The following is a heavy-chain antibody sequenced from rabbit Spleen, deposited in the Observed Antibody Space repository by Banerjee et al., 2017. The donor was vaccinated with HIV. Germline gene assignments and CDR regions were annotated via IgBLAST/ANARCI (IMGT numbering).Heavy chain of an antibody. V-gene: IGHV1S45*01. CDR3: VRTTYGYDDYADLYYAAMDL. CDR1: GLDFSSSYW. J-gene: IGHJ6*01. Sequence: QQQLEEYGGDLVQPEGSLTLTCKASGLDFSSSYWICWVRQAPGKGLEWIGYIDLVFGSTYYANWVNGRFTISSHNAQNTLYLQLNSLTVADTATYFCVRTTYGYDDYADLYYAAMDLWGPGTLVTVS. D-gene: IGHD6-1*01. CDR2: IDLVFGST.